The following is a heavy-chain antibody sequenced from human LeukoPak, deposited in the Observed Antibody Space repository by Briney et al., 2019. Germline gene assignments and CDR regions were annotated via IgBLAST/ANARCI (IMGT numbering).Heavy chain of an antibody. J-gene: IGHJ4*02. CDR3: ARDRRGDYYDSSGYYSH. CDR1: GFTFSSYW. V-gene: IGHV3-74*01. Sequence: GGSLRLSCAASGFTFSSYWMHWVRQAPGKGLVWVSRINSDGSSTSYADSVKGRFTISRDNAKNTLYLQMNSLRAEDTAVYYCARDRRGDYYDSSGYYSHWGQGTLVTVSS. D-gene: IGHD3-22*01. CDR2: INSDGSST.